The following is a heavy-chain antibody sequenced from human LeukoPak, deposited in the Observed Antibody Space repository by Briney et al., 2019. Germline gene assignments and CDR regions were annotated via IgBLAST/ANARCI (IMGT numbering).Heavy chain of an antibody. CDR1: GYTFTGYY. V-gene: IGHV1-2*02. J-gene: IGHJ5*02. CDR2: INPNSGGT. D-gene: IGHD2-15*01. CDR3: ARDLGCSGGSCYLFWFDP. Sequence: GASAKVSCKASGYTFTGYYMHWVRQAPGQGLEWMGWINPNSGGTNYAQKFQGRVTMTRDTSISTAYMELSRLRSDDTAVYYCARDLGCSGGSCYLFWFDPWGQGTLVTVSS.